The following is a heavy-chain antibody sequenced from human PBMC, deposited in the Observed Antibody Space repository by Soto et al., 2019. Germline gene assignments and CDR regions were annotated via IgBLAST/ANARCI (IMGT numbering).Heavy chain of an antibody. CDR1: GFTLRTFG. V-gene: IGHV3-33*01. J-gene: IGHJ5*02. D-gene: IGHD3-10*02. CDR2: IWYDGSKA. CDR3: TRNDVAKFDL. Sequence: GGSLRLSCAASGFTLRTFGMHWLRQAPGKGLEWVAVIWYDGSKAFYTDSVRGRFTISRDNSNNTVFLQMNSLRAEDTAVYYCTRNDVAKFDLWGQGXLVTVYS.